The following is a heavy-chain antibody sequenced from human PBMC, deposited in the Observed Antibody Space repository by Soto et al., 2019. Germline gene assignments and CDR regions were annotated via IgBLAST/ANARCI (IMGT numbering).Heavy chain of an antibody. CDR1: GYSFPSYW. V-gene: IGHV5-10-1*01. Sequence: PGGSPKISCKGSGYSFPSYWISWGRQMPGEGPEGIGRSDPGDSYTNYTPSFQGHVTSSADKSTSTAYLHWSSLKASDPPMYYCAKHSGTTPPRSGYYLSAAWFDPWGQGTRVTVS. CDR3: AKHSGTTPPRSGYYLSAAWFDP. J-gene: IGHJ5*02. CDR2: SDPGDSYT. D-gene: IGHD3-22*01.